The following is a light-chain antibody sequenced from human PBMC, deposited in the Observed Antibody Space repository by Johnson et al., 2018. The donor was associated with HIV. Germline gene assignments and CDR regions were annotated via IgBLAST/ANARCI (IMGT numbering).Light chain of an antibody. CDR3: GTWDSSLRAFV. V-gene: IGLV1-51*02. J-gene: IGLJ1*01. Sequence: QSMLTQPPSVSAAPGQKVTISCSGSSSNIGNNFVSWYQQFPGVVPKLLIYEDDKRPSGIPDRFSGSKSGTSATLGITGLQTGDEADYYCGTWDSSLRAFVFGTGTKVTVL. CDR1: SSNIGNNF. CDR2: EDD.